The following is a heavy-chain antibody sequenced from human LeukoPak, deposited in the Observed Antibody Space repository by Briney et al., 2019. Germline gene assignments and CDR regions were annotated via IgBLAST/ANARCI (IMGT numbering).Heavy chain of an antibody. Sequence: SETLSLTCTVSGGSISTYYWSWIRQPPGKGLEWIGYNYDSGGTNYSPSLKSRVTISVDTSKNQFSLRLNSVTAADTAVYYCARGPMVRGVHYFDYWGQGTLVTVSS. CDR1: GGSISTYY. CDR3: ARGPMVRGVHYFDY. D-gene: IGHD3-10*01. CDR2: NYDSGGT. J-gene: IGHJ4*02. V-gene: IGHV4-59*01.